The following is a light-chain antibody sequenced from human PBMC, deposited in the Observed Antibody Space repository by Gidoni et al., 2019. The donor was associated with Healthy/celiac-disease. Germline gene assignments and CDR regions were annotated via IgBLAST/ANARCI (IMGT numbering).Light chain of an antibody. J-gene: IGKJ2*01. V-gene: IGKV1-33*01. Sequence: DTQMTKSPSSLSASVGDRVTITCQASQDISNYLNWYQQKPGKAPKLLIYDASNLETGVPSRFSGSGSGTDFTFTISSLQPEDIATYYCQQYYNLPLTFGQGTKLEIK. CDR1: QDISNY. CDR2: DAS. CDR3: QQYYNLPLT.